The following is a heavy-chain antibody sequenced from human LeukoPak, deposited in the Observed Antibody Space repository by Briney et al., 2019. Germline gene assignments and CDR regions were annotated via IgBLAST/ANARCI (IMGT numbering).Heavy chain of an antibody. J-gene: IGHJ4*02. D-gene: IGHD5-12*01. CDR3: ARDHSGYDYWFDY. CDR2: ISYDGSTK. V-gene: IGHV3-30-3*01. Sequence: GGSLRLSCAASGFTFSNYAMHWVRQAPHKGLERVAVISYDGSTKYYADSVKGRFTISRDNSKNTLSLHMASLTVEDTAMYYCARDHSGYDYWFDYWGQGTLVTVSS. CDR1: GFTFSNYA.